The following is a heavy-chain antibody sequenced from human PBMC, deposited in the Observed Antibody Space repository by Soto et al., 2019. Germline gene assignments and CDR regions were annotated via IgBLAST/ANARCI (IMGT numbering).Heavy chain of an antibody. CDR1: GDSIGSHY. CDR3: ARLPNSGPKPPFDY. CDR2: IHYSGNY. V-gene: IGHV4-59*08. D-gene: IGHD6-13*01. J-gene: IGHJ4*02. Sequence: SETLSLTCTVSGDSIGSHYWSWVRQSPGKGLECIGWIHYSGNYIYNPSLRGRVSMSIDTSRNQFSLRLTSVTAADTAVYYCARLPNSGPKPPFDYWGQGTLVTVSS.